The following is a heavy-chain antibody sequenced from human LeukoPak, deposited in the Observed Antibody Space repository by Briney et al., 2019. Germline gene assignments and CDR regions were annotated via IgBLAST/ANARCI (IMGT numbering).Heavy chain of an antibody. V-gene: IGHV4-30-4*01. CDR1: GVSIAPGNDY. Sequence: SETLSLTCTVSGVSIAPGNDYWSWIRQPPGKDLEWIGYVYYSGSTYYNPSLKGRVTISVDTSKNQFSLTLSSLTAADTAVYYCARGVGSYYFDYWGQGTLVTVSS. CDR2: VYYSGST. D-gene: IGHD3-10*01. CDR3: ARGVGSYYFDY. J-gene: IGHJ4*02.